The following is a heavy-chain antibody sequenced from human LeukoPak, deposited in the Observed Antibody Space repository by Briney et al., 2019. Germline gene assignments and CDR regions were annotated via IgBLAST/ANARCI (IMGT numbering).Heavy chain of an antibody. CDR2: VYYSGST. J-gene: IGHJ3*02. CDR3: ARPRYSNGWYGFDI. D-gene: IGHD6-19*01. CDR1: GGSISSYY. V-gene: IGHV4-59*08. Sequence: SEPLSLTCTVSGGSISSYYWSWIRQPPGKGREWIGHVYYSGSTNHNPSLKSRVTISADTSKNQFSLKLSSVTAADTAIYYCARPRYSNGWYGFDIWGQGTMVTVSS.